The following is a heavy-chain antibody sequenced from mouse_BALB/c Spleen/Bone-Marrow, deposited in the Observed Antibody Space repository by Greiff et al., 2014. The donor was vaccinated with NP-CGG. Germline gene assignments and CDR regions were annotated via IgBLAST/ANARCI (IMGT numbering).Heavy chain of an antibody. V-gene: IGHV1-54*03. J-gene: IGHJ3*01. D-gene: IGHD1-1*01. CDR3: ARSRDYYDNNSFAY. Sequence: QVELKQSGAELGKAGAFLKGSCPASGYVFTDFLLEWGKQRPGQGLVWVGVINPGSGGTNYNEKFKDKATLTADRSSSTAYMQLSSLTSDDSAVYFCARSRDYYDNNSFAYWGQGTLVTVSA. CDR1: GYVFTDFL. CDR2: INPGSGGT.